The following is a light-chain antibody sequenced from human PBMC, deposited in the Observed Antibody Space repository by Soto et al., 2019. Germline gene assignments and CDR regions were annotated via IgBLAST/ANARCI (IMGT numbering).Light chain of an antibody. J-gene: IGLJ2*01. CDR1: SSNIGTGYD. CDR2: GNN. V-gene: IGLV1-40*01. CDR3: QSYDTRLSGSV. Sequence: QSVLTQPPSVSGAPGQRVTISCTGTSSNIGTGYDVIWYRQLPGTAPKLLILGNNSRSSGVPDRFSGSRSGSSASLAVAGLQPEDEADYHCQSYDTRLSGSVFGGGTKVTVL.